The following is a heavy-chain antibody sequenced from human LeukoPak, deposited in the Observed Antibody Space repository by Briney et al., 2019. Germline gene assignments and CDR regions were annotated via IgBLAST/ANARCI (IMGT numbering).Heavy chain of an antibody. CDR2: IYSGGST. D-gene: IGHD3-22*01. V-gene: IGHV3-66*02. J-gene: IGHJ6*03. Sequence: PGGSLRLSCAASGLTVSSNYMSWVRQAPGKGLEWVSVIYSGGSTYYADSVKGRFTISRDNSKNTLYLQMNSLRAEDTAVYYCARDRRDSSGYQGYYMDVWGKGTTVTVSS. CDR1: GLTVSSNY. CDR3: ARDRRDSSGYQGYYMDV.